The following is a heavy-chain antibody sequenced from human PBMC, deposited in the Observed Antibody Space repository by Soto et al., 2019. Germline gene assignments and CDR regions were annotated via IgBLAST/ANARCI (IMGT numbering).Heavy chain of an antibody. D-gene: IGHD3-22*01. CDR2: IDGGGANT. CDR3: AKYYYDRSTFSFDY. CDR1: ECNFISYG. Sequence: FLRLCYGASECNFISYGVSWVRQDPGKGLEWVSAIDGGGANTHYADSVEGRFTISRDNSKNTLYLQMDSLRAEDTAVYYCAKYYYDRSTFSFDYWGQGTLVTLSS. J-gene: IGHJ4*02. V-gene: IGHV3-23*01.